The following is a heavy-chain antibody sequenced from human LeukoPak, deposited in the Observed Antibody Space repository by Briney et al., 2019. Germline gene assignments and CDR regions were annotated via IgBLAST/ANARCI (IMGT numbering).Heavy chain of an antibody. CDR2: ISYDGSNK. CDR1: GFTFSSYA. J-gene: IGHJ2*01. CDR3: ARTPGGPAATYWYLDL. D-gene: IGHD2-2*01. V-gene: IGHV3-30*09. Sequence: GGSLRLSCAASGFTFSSYAMHWVRQAPGKGLEWVAVISYDGSNKYYADSVKGRFAISRDNSKNTLYLQMNSLRAEDTAVYYCARTPGGPAATYWYLDLWGRGTLVTVSS.